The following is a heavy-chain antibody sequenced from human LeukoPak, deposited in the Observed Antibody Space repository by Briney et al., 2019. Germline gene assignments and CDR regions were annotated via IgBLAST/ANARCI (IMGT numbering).Heavy chain of an antibody. CDR3: ARDGDIAVATAPYYFDY. V-gene: IGHV3-48*03. CDR2: ITGGSTTK. Sequence: GGSLRLSCAASGFTFSYYEMIWVRQAPGKGLEWVSYITGGSTTKNYADSVKGRFTISRDNAKNSLYLQMNSLRAEDKAIYYCARDGDIAVATAPYYFDYWGQGILVTVSS. J-gene: IGHJ4*02. CDR1: GFTFSYYE. D-gene: IGHD6-19*01.